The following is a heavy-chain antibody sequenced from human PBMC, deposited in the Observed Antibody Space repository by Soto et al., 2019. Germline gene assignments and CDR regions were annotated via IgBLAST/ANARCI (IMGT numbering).Heavy chain of an antibody. J-gene: IGHJ4*02. CDR3: ARVGGSYYGSGSGIYFDY. CDR1: GYTFTNSG. D-gene: IGHD3-10*01. V-gene: IGHV1-18*01. Sequence: ASVKVSCKASGYTFTNSGISWVRQAPGQGLEWMGWISAYNGNTNYAQKLQGRVTMTTDTSTSTAYMELSSVTAADTAVYYCARVGGSYYGSGSGIYFDYWGQGTLVTVSS. CDR2: ISAYNGNT.